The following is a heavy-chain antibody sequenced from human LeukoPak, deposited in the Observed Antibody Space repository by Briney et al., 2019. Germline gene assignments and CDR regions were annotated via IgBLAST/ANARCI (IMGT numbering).Heavy chain of an antibody. CDR3: ARAGSTYYYGSGSFLRDYYFDY. CDR2: IYYSGST. Sequence: SETLSLTGTVSGGSISSYFWSWIRQPPGKGLEWIGYIYYSGSTNYNPSLKSRVTISVDTSKNQFSLKLSSVTAADTAVYYCARAGSTYYYGSGSFLRDYYFDYWGQGTLVTVSS. CDR1: GGSISSYF. J-gene: IGHJ4*02. V-gene: IGHV4-59*12. D-gene: IGHD3-10*01.